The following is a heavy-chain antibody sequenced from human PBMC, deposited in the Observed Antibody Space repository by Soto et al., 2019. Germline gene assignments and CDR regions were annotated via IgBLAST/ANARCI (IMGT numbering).Heavy chain of an antibody. CDR1: GFTFSSYA. V-gene: IGHV3-30-3*01. Sequence: GGSLRLSCAASGFTFSSYAMHWVRQAPGKGLEWVAVISYDGSNKYYADSVKGRFTISRDNSKNTLYLQMNSLRAEDTAVYYCARDKVLLWFGELFGSENYYYGMDVWGQGTTVTVSS. D-gene: IGHD3-10*01. J-gene: IGHJ6*02. CDR3: ARDKVLLWFGELFGSENYYYGMDV. CDR2: ISYDGSNK.